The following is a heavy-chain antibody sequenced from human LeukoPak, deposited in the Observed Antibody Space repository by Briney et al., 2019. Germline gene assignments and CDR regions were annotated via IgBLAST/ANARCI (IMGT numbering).Heavy chain of an antibody. CDR1: GFTFYDYV. CDR3: VRPHRAHDNDAFHL. J-gene: IGHJ3*01. CDR2: ISSSGSFR. D-gene: IGHD3-22*01. Sequence: PGGSLRLSSAASGFTFYDYVISRVRQAPGKGLEWVSYISSSGSFRNYADSVKGRFAISRVNAKNSLSLQMNSLRAEDTAVYYCVRPHRAHDNDAFHLRGQGTMVTVSS. V-gene: IGHV3-11*06.